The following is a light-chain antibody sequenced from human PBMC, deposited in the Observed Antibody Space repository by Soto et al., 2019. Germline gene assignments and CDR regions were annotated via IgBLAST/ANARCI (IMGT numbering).Light chain of an antibody. CDR3: SSYASSSTLI. V-gene: IGLV2-14*01. CDR1: SSDVGGYNY. CDR2: DVS. Sequence: QSALTQPASVSGSPGQSITISCTGTSSDVGGYNYVSWYQQHPGKAPKLLIFDVSYRPSGVSNRFSGSKSANTASLTISGLQAGDEADYYCSSYASSSTLIFGGGTKVTVL. J-gene: IGLJ2*01.